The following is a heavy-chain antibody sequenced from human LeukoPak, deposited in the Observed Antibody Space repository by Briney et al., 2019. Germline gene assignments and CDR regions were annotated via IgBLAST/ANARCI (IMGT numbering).Heavy chain of an antibody. CDR3: ARDRGVATARGVPSWFDP. Sequence: PSETLSLTCTISGDSISSSAYYWTWIRQPAGKGLEWIGRIYTTGSPDYSPSLRGRVTISVDTSMNQFSLKLTSVSAADTAVYYCARDRGVATARGVPSWFDPWGQGILVTVSS. CDR2: IYTTGSP. J-gene: IGHJ5*02. D-gene: IGHD3-10*01. V-gene: IGHV4-61*02. CDR1: GDSISSSAYY.